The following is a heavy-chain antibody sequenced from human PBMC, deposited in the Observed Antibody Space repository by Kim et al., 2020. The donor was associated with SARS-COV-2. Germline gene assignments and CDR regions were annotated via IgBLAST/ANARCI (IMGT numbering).Heavy chain of an antibody. CDR1: GFTFSNYW. V-gene: IGHV3-7*01. Sequence: GGSLRLSCAASGFTFSNYWMSWVRQAPGKGLEWVATIKEDGSMKLYVDSVRGRFTISKDNAKNSVDLQMSSLRVEDTAVYYCARDNYGYYPDWGQGTLVTVSS. J-gene: IGHJ4*02. CDR2: IKEDGSMK. D-gene: IGHD5-18*01. CDR3: ARDNYGYYPD.